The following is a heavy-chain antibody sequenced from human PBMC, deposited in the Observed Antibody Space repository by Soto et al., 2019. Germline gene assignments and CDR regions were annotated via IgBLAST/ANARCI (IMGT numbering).Heavy chain of an antibody. CDR2: ISYDGSNK. Sequence: QVQLVESGGGVVQPGRSLRLSCAASGFTFSSYAMHWVRQAPGKGLEWVAVISYDGSNKYYADSVKGRFTISRDNSKNTLYLQMNSLRAEDTAVYYCARVGGEQQLNWFDPWGQGTLVTVSS. D-gene: IGHD6-13*01. J-gene: IGHJ5*02. CDR1: GFTFSSYA. CDR3: ARVGGEQQLNWFDP. V-gene: IGHV3-30-3*01.